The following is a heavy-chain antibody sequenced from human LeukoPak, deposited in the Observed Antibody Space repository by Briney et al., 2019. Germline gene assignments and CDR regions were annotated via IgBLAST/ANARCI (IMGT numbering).Heavy chain of an antibody. D-gene: IGHD3-9*01. J-gene: IGHJ4*02. CDR2: IDPNSGGT. CDR3: ARGGVWGYDILTGYYPFDY. V-gene: IGHV1-2*02. CDR1: GYTFTRYY. Sequence: ASVKVSCKASGYTFTRYYMHWVRQAPGQGLEWMGWIDPNSGGTNYAQKFQGRVTMTRDTSISTAYMELSRLRSDDTAVYYCARGGVWGYDILTGYYPFDYWGQGTLVTVSS.